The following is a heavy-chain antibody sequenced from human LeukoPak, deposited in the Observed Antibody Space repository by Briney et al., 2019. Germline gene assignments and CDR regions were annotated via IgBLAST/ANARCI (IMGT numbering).Heavy chain of an antibody. CDR3: ARDRNHYSSFDY. J-gene: IGHJ4*02. Sequence: SETLSLTCAVYGGSFSGYYWSWIRQPPGKGLEWIGEISHSGSTNYNPSLKSRVTISVDTSKNQFPLKLSSVTAADTAVYYCARDRNHYSSFDYWGQGTLVTVSS. CDR1: GGSFSGYY. D-gene: IGHD1-14*01. CDR2: ISHSGST. V-gene: IGHV4-34*01.